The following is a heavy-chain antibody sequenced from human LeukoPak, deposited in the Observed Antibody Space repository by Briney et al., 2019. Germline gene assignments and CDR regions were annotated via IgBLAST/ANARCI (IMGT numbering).Heavy chain of an antibody. CDR2: IIPIFGTA. J-gene: IGHJ5*02. CDR1: GDTFSTYA. Sequence: SVKVSCKASGDTFSTYAISWVRQAPGQGLEWMGGIIPIFGTANYAQKFQGRVTITTDESTSTAYMELSSLRSEDTAVYYCARESTVVVPAAIHTSRWFDPWGQGTLVTVSS. CDR3: ARESTVVVPAAIHTSRWFDP. V-gene: IGHV1-69*05. D-gene: IGHD2-2*01.